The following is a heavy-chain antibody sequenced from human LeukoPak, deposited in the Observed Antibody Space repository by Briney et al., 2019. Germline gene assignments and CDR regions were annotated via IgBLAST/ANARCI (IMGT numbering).Heavy chain of an antibody. CDR1: GASVSSSSYY. Sequence: SETLPLTCTVSGASVSSSSYYWEWIRQPPGKGLEWVGSVFYSGSTNYNPSLKSRVTMSVDTSKNQFSLRLSSVTATDTAVYYCATRRSGSHPYYWGQGTLVTVSS. CDR3: ATRRSGSHPYY. V-gene: IGHV4-39*01. D-gene: IGHD1-26*01. J-gene: IGHJ4*02. CDR2: VFYSGST.